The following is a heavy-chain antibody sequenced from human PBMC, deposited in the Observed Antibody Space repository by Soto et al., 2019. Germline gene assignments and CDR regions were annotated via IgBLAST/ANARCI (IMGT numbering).Heavy chain of an antibody. CDR3: ARELPQRQGRNMDV. V-gene: IGHV4-31*03. CDR2: INHRGSL. D-gene: IGHD1-1*01. CDR1: GGSMTSSDQY. Sequence: TSETLSLTCTVTGGSMTSSDQYWTWIRHRPGEGLEWFGYINHRGSLYYNPSLKSRVSMSVDTSKNQFFLNLSSVTAADTAVYYCARELPQRQGRNMDVWGQGTTVTVSS. J-gene: IGHJ6*02.